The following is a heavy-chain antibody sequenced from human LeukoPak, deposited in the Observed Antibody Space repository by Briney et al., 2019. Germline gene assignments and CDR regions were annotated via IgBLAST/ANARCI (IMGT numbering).Heavy chain of an antibody. J-gene: IGHJ5*02. V-gene: IGHV7-4-1*02. Sequence: ASVKVSCKASGYTFTSYAMNWVRQAPRQGLEWMGWINTNTGNPTYAQGFTGRFVFSLDTSVSTAYLQISSLKAEDTAVYYCARDFSAPYYDFWSGYFSRRWFDPWGQGTLVTVSS. D-gene: IGHD3-3*01. CDR1: GYTFTSYA. CDR3: ARDFSAPYYDFWSGYFSRRWFDP. CDR2: INTNTGNP.